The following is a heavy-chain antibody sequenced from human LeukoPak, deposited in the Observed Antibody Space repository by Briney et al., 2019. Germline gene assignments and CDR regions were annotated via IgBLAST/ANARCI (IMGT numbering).Heavy chain of an antibody. CDR3: AREGFGEFADI. J-gene: IGHJ3*02. CDR1: GFTFSSYG. Sequence: GGSLRLSCAASGFTFSSYGMHWVRQAPGKGLEWVAVISYDGSNKYYADSVKGRFTISRENAKNSFYLQLNSLRVGDTAVYYCAREGFGEFADIWGQGTMVTGSS. D-gene: IGHD3-10*01. V-gene: IGHV3-30*03. CDR2: ISYDGSNK.